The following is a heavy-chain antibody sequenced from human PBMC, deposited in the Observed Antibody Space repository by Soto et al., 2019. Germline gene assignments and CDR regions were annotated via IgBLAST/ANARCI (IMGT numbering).Heavy chain of an antibody. V-gene: IGHV3-48*01. CDR3: ARGQSSGWYI. CDR1: GFTFSSYS. CDR2: ISSSSSTI. Sequence: EVQLVESGGGLVQPGGSLRLSCAASGFTFSSYSMNWVRQAPGKGLEWVSYISSSSSTIYYADSVKGRFTISRDNAKNSLYLQMSSLRAEDTAVYYCARGQSSGWYIWGQGTLVTVSS. D-gene: IGHD6-19*01. J-gene: IGHJ4*02.